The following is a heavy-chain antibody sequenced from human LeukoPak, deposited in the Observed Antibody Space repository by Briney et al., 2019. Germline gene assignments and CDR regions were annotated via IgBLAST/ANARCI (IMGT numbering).Heavy chain of an antibody. CDR1: GGSFSGYY. V-gene: IGHV4-34*01. CDR3: ARGARSSQPLRY. CDR2: INHSGST. Sequence: SETLSLTCAVYGGSFSGYYWSWIRQPPGKGLEWIGEINHSGSTNYNPSLKSRVTISVDTSKNQFSLKLSSVTAADTAVYYCARGARSSQPLRYCGQGTLVTVSS. D-gene: IGHD1-26*01. J-gene: IGHJ4*02.